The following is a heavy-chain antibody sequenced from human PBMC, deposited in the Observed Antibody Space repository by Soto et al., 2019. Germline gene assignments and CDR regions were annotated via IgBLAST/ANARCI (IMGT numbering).Heavy chain of an antibody. D-gene: IGHD2-2*01. V-gene: IGHV1-69*13. J-gene: IGHJ6*02. CDR3: ARAIVVVPAANRQYYYYGMDV. Sequence: SVKVSCKASGGSFSSYAISWVRQAPGQGLEWMGGIIPIFGTANYAQKFQGRVTITADESTSTAYMELSSLRSGDTAVYYCARAIVVVPAANRQYYYYGMDVWGQGTTVTVSS. CDR1: GGSFSSYA. CDR2: IIPIFGTA.